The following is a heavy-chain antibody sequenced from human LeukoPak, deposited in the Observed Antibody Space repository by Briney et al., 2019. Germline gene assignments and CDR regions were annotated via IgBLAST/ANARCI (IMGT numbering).Heavy chain of an antibody. D-gene: IGHD2-15*01. Sequence: SETLSLTCTVSGGSISSSSYYWSWIRQPPGKGLEWIGYIYYSGSTNYNPSLKSRVTISVDTSKNQFSLKLSSVTAADTAVYYCASQEEDGHYCSGGSCYYYYGMDVWGQGTTVTVSS. J-gene: IGHJ6*02. V-gene: IGHV4-61*01. CDR3: ASQEEDGHYCSGGSCYYYYGMDV. CDR2: IYYSGST. CDR1: GGSISSSSYY.